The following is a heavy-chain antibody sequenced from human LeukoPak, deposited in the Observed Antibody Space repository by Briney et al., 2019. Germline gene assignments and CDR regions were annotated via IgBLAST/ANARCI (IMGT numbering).Heavy chain of an antibody. CDR1: GFTVSSNY. Sequence: PGGSLRLSCAAPGFTVSSNYMSWVRQAPGKGLEWVSGSSSIGGRTYYADSVKGRFTVTRDNSRNTLYLQMNSLRAEDTGVYYCAKDDAWGRFYHWGQGTLVTVSS. CDR3: AKDDAWGRFYH. J-gene: IGHJ1*01. CDR2: SSSIGGRT. D-gene: IGHD3-16*01. V-gene: IGHV3-23*01.